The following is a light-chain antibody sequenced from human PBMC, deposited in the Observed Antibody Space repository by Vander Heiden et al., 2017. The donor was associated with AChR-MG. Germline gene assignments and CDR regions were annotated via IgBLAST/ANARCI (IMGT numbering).Light chain of an antibody. CDR2: LNSDGSH. CDR1: SGHSSYA. V-gene: IGLV4-69*01. CDR3: QTWGTGIRV. J-gene: IGLJ3*02. Sequence: QLVLTKSPSASASLGASVKLTCTLSSGHSSYAIEWHQQQPEKGPRYLMKLNSDGSHSKGDGIPDRFSGSSSGAERYLTISSLQSEDEADYYCQTWGTGIRVFGGGTKLTVL.